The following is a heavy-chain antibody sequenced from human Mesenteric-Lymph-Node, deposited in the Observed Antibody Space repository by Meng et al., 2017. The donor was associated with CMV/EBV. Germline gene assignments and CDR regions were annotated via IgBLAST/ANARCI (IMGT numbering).Heavy chain of an antibody. D-gene: IGHD3-3*01. Sequence: GESLKISCAASGFSFSDYYMSWIRQAPGKGLEWISYISSSANTIYYADSVQGRFTISRDNAKNLFYLQMNSLRAEDTALYFCARGFWSGYHDGFDIWGQGTMVTVSS. V-gene: IGHV3-11*04. CDR2: ISSSANTI. J-gene: IGHJ3*02. CDR3: ARGFWSGYHDGFDI. CDR1: GFSFSDYY.